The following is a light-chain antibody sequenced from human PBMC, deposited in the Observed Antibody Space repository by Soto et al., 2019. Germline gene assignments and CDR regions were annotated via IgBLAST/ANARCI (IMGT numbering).Light chain of an antibody. V-gene: IGKV1-39*01. J-gene: IGKJ1*01. Sequence: DIQMTQSPSSLSASVGDRVTISCRASQSISDYLSWYQQKPGTAPRLLIYRASSVESGVPPRFSRSGSDTDFTLTISSLHPEDIAAYYYQQSYSSPPWTSGQGTKVEVK. CDR1: QSISDY. CDR2: RAS. CDR3: QQSYSSPPWT.